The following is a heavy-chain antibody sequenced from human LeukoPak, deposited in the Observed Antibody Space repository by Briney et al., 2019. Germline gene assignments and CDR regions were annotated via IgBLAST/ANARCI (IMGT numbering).Heavy chain of an antibody. CDR3: ARETGVDCSGGSCYYAWGYYYYYMDV. CDR2: IKQDGSEK. Sequence: GGSLRLSCAASGFTFSSYWMSWVRQAPGKGLEWVANIKQDGSEKYYVDSVKGRFTISRANAKNSLYLQMNSLRAEDTAVYYCARETGVDCSGGSCYYAWGYYYYYMDVWGKGTTVTVSS. J-gene: IGHJ6*03. D-gene: IGHD2-15*01. V-gene: IGHV3-7*01. CDR1: GFTFSSYW.